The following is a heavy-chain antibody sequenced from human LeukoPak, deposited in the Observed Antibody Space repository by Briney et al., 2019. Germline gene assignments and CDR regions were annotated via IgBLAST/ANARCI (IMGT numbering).Heavy chain of an antibody. V-gene: IGHV4-34*01. CDR2: INHSGST. J-gene: IGHJ4*02. CDR1: GGSFSGYH. CDR3: ARGQERDGYKVYYFDY. D-gene: IGHD5-24*01. Sequence: SKTLSLTCAVYGGSFSGYHWSWIRQPPGKGLEWIGEINHSGSTNYNPSLLSRVTISVDTSKNQFSLKMSSVTAADTAVYYCARGQERDGYKVYYFDYWGQGTLVTVSS.